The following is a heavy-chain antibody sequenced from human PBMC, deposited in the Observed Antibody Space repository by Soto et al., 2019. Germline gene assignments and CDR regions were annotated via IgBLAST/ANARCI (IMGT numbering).Heavy chain of an antibody. D-gene: IGHD2-15*01. J-gene: IGHJ6*03. Sequence: QVQLQQWGAGLLKPSETLSLTCAVYGGSFSGYYWSWIRQPPGKGLEWIGEINHSGSTNYNPSLNSRVTISVDTSKNQFSLKLSSVTAADTAVYYCARGFTRDIVVGTKTRYMDVWGKGTTVTVSS. V-gene: IGHV4-34*01. CDR1: GGSFSGYY. CDR2: INHSGST. CDR3: ARGFTRDIVVGTKTRYMDV.